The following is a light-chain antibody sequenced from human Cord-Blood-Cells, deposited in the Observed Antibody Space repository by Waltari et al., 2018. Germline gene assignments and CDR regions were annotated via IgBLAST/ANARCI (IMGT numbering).Light chain of an antibody. CDR1: SSDVGSYNL. Sequence: QSALTQPASVSGSPGQSITIPCTGTSSDVGSYNLVSWYQHHPGKAPKLMIYVVSKRPSGVSNRFSGSKSGNTASLTISGLQAEDEADYYCCSYSGSSTFYVFGTGTKVTVL. J-gene: IGLJ1*01. CDR2: VVS. CDR3: CSYSGSSTFYV. V-gene: IGLV2-23*02.